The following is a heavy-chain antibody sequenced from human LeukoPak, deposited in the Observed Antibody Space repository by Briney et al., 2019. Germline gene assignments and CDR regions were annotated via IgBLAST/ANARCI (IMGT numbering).Heavy chain of an antibody. CDR3: AREGFNRKYDY. CDR2: IGSYNGNT. CDR1: GYTFTTYA. J-gene: IGHJ4*02. Sequence: ASVKVSCKASGYTFTTYAITWVRQAPGQGLEWMGWIGSYNGNTIYAQKLQGRVTMTRDTSTTTAYMELRSLRSDDTAVYYCAREGFNRKYDYWGQGTLVTVSS. V-gene: IGHV1-18*01.